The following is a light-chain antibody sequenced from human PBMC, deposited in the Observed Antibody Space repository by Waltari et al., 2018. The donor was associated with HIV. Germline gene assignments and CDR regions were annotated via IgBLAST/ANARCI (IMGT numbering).Light chain of an antibody. CDR2: EVS. CDR3: SSYAGSNNRWV. V-gene: IGLV2-8*01. J-gene: IGLJ3*02. CDR1: SSDVGGYNY. Sequence: QSALTKPPSASGSPGQSVTISCTGTSSDVGGYNYVSWYQHHQGKAPKLLIYEVSKRPSGVPDRFSGSKSGSTASLTVSGLQAEDEADYYCSSYAGSNNRWVFGGGTKLTAL.